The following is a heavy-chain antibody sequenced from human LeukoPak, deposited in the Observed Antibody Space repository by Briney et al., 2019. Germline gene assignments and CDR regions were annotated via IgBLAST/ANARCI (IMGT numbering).Heavy chain of an antibody. D-gene: IGHD2-15*01. J-gene: IGHJ5*02. V-gene: IGHV4-4*02. CDR2: MYLGGTT. Sequence: SETLSLTCIVSGGSISSLNLWSWLRQPPGKGLEWIGEMYLGGTTNFNPSLKSRVTILIDKSKNQLSLQLTSVTAADTAVYYCARDWRYCSGGSCYPTHRSQPHLDHRWFDPWGQGTLVTVSS. CDR1: GGSISSLNL. CDR3: ARDWRYCSGGSCYPTHRSQPHLDHRWFDP.